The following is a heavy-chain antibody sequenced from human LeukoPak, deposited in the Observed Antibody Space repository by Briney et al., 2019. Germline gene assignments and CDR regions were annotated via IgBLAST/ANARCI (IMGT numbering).Heavy chain of an antibody. V-gene: IGHV2-5*02. CDR2: IYWDDDE. J-gene: IGHJ4*02. CDR1: GFSLTTSGVG. Sequence: SGPTLVNPTQTLTLTCTFSGFSLTTSGVGAGWIRQPPGKALEWLALIYWDDDERYSPSLKSRLTITKDTSKNQVVLTMTNMDPVDTATYYCGHSRQPRVLDYWGQGTLVTVSS. D-gene: IGHD1-14*01. CDR3: GHSRQPRVLDY.